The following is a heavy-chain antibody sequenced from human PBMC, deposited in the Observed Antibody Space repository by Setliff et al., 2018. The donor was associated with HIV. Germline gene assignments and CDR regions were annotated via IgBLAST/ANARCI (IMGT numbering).Heavy chain of an antibody. CDR2: IKQDGSEI. V-gene: IGHV3-7*01. CDR3: ARDATYHNFWSGYEEAFDI. D-gene: IGHD3-3*01. J-gene: IGHJ3*02. Sequence: GGSLRLSCAASGFTVSSNYMSWVRQAPGKGLEWVANIKQDGSEIYYVDSVKGRFTISRDNAKNSLYLQMNSLRAEDTAVYYCARDATYHNFWSGYEEAFDIWGQGTMVTVSS. CDR1: GFTVSSNY.